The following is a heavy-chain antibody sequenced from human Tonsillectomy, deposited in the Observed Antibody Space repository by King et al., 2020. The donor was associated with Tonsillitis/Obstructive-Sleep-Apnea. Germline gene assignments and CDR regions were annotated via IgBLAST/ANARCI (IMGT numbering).Heavy chain of an antibody. CDR3: ASPIYDSSLPSQNYYFDY. D-gene: IGHD3-22*01. Sequence: VQLQQWGAGLLKPSETLSLTCAVYGGSFSGYYWSWIRQPPGKGLEWIGEINHSGSTNYNPSLKSRVTISVDTSENQFSLKLSSVTAADTAVYYCASPIYDSSLPSQNYYFDYWGQGTLVTVSS. CDR2: INHSGST. J-gene: IGHJ4*02. CDR1: GGSFSGYY. V-gene: IGHV4-34*01.